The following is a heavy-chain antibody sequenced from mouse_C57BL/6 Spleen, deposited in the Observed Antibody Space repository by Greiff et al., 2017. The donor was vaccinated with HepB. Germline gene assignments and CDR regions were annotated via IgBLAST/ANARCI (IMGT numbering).Heavy chain of an antibody. CDR2: ISDGGSYT. V-gene: IGHV5-4*01. J-gene: IGHJ1*03. D-gene: IGHD2-3*01. CDR1: GFTFSSYA. CDR3: ARDDGYYVKYFDV. Sequence: EVQLVESGGGLVKPGGSLKLSCAASGFTFSSYAMSWVRQTPEKRLEWVATISDGGSYTYYPDNVKGRFTISRDNAKNNLYLQMSHLKSEDTAMYYCARDDGYYVKYFDVWGTGTTVTVSS.